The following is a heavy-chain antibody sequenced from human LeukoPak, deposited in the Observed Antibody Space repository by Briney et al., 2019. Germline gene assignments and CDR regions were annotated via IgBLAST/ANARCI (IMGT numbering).Heavy chain of an antibody. V-gene: IGHV1-69*13. CDR2: IIPIFGTA. CDR3: AIQRIVQNWFDP. Sequence: SVTVSCKASGGTFSSYALSWVRQAPGQGLEWMGGIIPIFGTANYARKFQGRVTITADESTSTAYMELSSLRSEDTAVYYCAIQRIVQNWFDPWGQGTLVTVSS. CDR1: GGTFSSYA. J-gene: IGHJ5*02. D-gene: IGHD2/OR15-2a*01.